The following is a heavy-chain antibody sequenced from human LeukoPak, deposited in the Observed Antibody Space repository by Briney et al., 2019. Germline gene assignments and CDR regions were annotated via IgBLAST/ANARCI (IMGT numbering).Heavy chain of an antibody. Sequence: ASVKVSCKTSGYTFTGYYIHWVRQAPGQGLEWMGWINPNSGATNYSQKFQGRVTITRETSLSTAYMEVRSLRSADTAVYYCARDFVPEAFGDRNHQFDYWGQGTLVTVSS. CDR3: ARDFVPEAFGDRNHQFDY. D-gene: IGHD3-10*01. J-gene: IGHJ4*02. V-gene: IGHV1-2*02. CDR2: INPNSGAT. CDR1: GYTFTGYY.